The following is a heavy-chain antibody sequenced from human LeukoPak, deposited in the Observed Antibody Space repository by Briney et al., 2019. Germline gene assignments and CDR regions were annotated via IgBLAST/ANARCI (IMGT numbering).Heavy chain of an antibody. CDR1: DGSINNYY. V-gene: IGHV4-59*01. J-gene: IGHJ4*02. CDR3: ARGGSGDAFDY. CDR2: VYYTGNT. Sequence: SETLSLTCTVSDGSINNYYWSWIRQPPGKGLEWIGYVYYTGNTIYSPSLKSRGTISVDTSKNQFSLKLRSVTAADTAVYYCARGGSGDAFDYWGQGTLVIVSS. D-gene: IGHD2-21*02.